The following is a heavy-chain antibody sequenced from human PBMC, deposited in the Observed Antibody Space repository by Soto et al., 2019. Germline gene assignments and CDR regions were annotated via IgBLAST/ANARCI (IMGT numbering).Heavy chain of an antibody. Sequence: EVFLVESGGGLVQPGGSLKVSCAASGFTFSGSAIHWVRQASGKGLEWAGSIRSKVNTYATAYAASVNGGFTITRDASKNTAYLEMNSLKTEDTAVYSSTGFSMDSSSWWFVSWGQGTVVAASS. D-gene: IGHD6-6*01. CDR1: GFTFSGSA. CDR3: TGFSMDSSSWWFVS. J-gene: IGHJ5*01. V-gene: IGHV3-73*02. CDR2: IRSKVNTYAT.